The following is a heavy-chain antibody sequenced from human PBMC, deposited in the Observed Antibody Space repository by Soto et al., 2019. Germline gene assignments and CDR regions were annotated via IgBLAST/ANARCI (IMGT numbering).Heavy chain of an antibody. V-gene: IGHV4-31*03. CDR3: ARGLRKFAPFDY. J-gene: IGHJ4*02. Sequence: PSETLSLTCTVSGGSISSGGYYWSWIRQHPGKGLEWIGYIYYSGSTYYNPSLKSRVTISVDTSKNQFSLKLSSVTAADTAVYYCARGLRKFAPFDYWGQGTLVTVS. D-gene: IGHD5-12*01. CDR2: IYYSGST. CDR1: GGSISSGGYY.